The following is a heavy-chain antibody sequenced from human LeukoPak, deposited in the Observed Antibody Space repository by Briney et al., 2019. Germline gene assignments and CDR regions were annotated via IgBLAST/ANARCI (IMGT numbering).Heavy chain of an antibody. J-gene: IGHJ6*03. CDR3: ARGANWNYGDYYYYMDV. Sequence: GGSLRLSCAASGFTFSSYSMNWVRQAPGKGLEWVSSISSSSSYIYYADSVKGRFTISRDNAKNSLYLQMNSLRAEDTAVYYCARGANWNYGDYYYYMDVWGKGTTVTVSS. CDR1: GFTFSSYS. CDR2: ISSSSSYI. D-gene: IGHD1-7*01. V-gene: IGHV3-21*01.